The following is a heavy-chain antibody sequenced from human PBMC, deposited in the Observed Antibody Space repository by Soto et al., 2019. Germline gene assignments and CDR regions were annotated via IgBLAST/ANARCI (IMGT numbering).Heavy chain of an antibody. CDR3: ARRDILTGFDY. J-gene: IGHJ4*01. V-gene: IGHV3-21*01. Sequence: GGSLRLSCAASGFTFSSYSMNWVRQAPGKGLGWVSSISSSSYIYYADSVKGRFTISRDNAKNSLYLQMNSLRAEDTAVYYCARRDILTGFDYWGHGTLVTVSS. CDR2: ISSSSYI. D-gene: IGHD3-9*01. CDR1: GFTFSSYS.